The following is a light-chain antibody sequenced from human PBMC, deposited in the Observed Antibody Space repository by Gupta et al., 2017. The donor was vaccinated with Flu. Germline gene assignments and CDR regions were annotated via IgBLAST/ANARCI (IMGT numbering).Light chain of an antibody. Sequence: SYELTQPPSVSVSPGQTARITCSGDALPKQYAYWYQQKPGQAPVLVIDNDSERPSGIPERFSCSSSGTTVTSTISGVQAEDEADYDCQSADNSGTYHRVFGGGTKLTVL. CDR1: ALPKQY. J-gene: IGLJ3*02. V-gene: IGLV3-25*02. CDR2: NDS. CDR3: QSADNSGTYHRV.